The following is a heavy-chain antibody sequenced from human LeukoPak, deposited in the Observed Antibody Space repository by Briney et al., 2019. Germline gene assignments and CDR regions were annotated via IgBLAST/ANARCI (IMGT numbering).Heavy chain of an antibody. D-gene: IGHD5-18*01. V-gene: IGHV4-4*07. CDR3: ARDHGGYSYGPTFDY. CDR1: GGSFSTYY. Sequence: SETLSLTCTVSGGSFSTYYWSWIRQPAGKGLEWIGHIYTSGTTNYNPSLKSRVTMSIDTSKNQFSLKLSSVTAADTAVYYCARDHGGYSYGPTFDYWGQGTLVTVSS. J-gene: IGHJ4*02. CDR2: IYTSGTT.